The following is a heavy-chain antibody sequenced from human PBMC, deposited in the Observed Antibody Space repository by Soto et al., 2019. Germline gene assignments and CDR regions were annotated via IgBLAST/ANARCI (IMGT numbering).Heavy chain of an antibody. CDR2: IYPSDSDT. Sequence: PGESLKICCKGSGYSFSTYWIGWVRQMPGKGLEWMGIIYPSDSDTRYSPSFQGRVTMTRDTSMSTAYMELSSLQSEDTAVYYCARGIKYGDYSRWFDPWGPGTLVTVSS. J-gene: IGHJ5*02. CDR1: GYSFSTYW. V-gene: IGHV5-51*01. D-gene: IGHD4-17*01. CDR3: ARGIKYGDYSRWFDP.